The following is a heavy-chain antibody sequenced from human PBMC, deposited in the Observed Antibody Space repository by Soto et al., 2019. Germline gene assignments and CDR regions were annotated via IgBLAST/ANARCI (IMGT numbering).Heavy chain of an antibody. Sequence: GGSRRLSCAASGFTFSSYSMNWVRQAPGKGLEWVSYISSSSSTIYYADSVKGRFTISRDNAKNSLYLQMNSLRAEDTAVYYCARDMWPYMTTVTNYDYWGQGTLVTVSS. J-gene: IGHJ4*02. CDR2: ISSSSSTI. V-gene: IGHV3-48*01. CDR1: GFTFSSYS. CDR3: ARDMWPYMTTVTNYDY. D-gene: IGHD4-17*01.